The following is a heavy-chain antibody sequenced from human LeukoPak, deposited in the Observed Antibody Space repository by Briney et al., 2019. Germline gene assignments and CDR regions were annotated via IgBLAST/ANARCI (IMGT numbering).Heavy chain of an antibody. Sequence: SETLSLTCTVSGGSISSYYWSWIRQPPGKGLEWIGYIYYSGSTNYNPSLKSRVTISVDTSKNQFSLKLSSVTAADTAVYYCAGLFDYGDYAEDYWGQGTLVTVSS. J-gene: IGHJ4*02. CDR1: GGSISSYY. CDR3: AGLFDYGDYAEDY. CDR2: IYYSGST. D-gene: IGHD4-17*01. V-gene: IGHV4-59*08.